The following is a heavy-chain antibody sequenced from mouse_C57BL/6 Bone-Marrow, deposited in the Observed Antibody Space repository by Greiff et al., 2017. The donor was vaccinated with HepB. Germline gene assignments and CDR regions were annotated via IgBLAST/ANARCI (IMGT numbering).Heavy chain of an antibody. V-gene: IGHV1-61*01. J-gene: IGHJ1*03. CDR1: GYTFTSYW. D-gene: IGHD1-1*01. CDR3: AFYYYGSSPWYFDV. Sequence: VQLQQSGAELVRPGSSVKLSCKASGYTFTSYWMDWVKQRPGQGLEWIGNIYPSDSETHYNQKFKDKATLTVDKSSSTAYMQLSSLTSEDSAVYYCAFYYYGSSPWYFDVWGTGTTVTVSS. CDR2: IYPSDSET.